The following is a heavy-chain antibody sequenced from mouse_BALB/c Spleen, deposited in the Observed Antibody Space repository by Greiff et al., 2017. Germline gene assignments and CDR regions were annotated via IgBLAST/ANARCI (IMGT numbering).Heavy chain of an antibody. CDR1: GYSFTGYY. Sequence: EVQLQQSGPELVKPGASVKISCKASGYSFTGYYMHWVKQSHVKSLEWIGRINPYNGATSYNQNFKDKASLTVDKSSSTAYMELHSLTSEDSAVYYCARDDYAWFAYWGQGTLVTVSA. J-gene: IGHJ3*01. V-gene: IGHV1-31*01. CDR3: ARDDYAWFAY. CDR2: INPYNGAT. D-gene: IGHD2-4*01.